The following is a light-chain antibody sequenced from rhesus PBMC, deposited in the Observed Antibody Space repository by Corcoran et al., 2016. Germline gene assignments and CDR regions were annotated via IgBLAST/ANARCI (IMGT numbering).Light chain of an antibody. CDR3: QTYSGSPPYS. CDR2: GAS. V-gene: IGKV3-53*02. Sequence: GERATLSCRASQSVSNYLAWYQQKPGQPPKLPISGASSRATGIPDRFSGSGSGTEFTLTISVLEPEDFAVYYCQTYSGSPPYSFGPGTKVEIK. J-gene: IGKJ2*01. CDR1: QSVSNY.